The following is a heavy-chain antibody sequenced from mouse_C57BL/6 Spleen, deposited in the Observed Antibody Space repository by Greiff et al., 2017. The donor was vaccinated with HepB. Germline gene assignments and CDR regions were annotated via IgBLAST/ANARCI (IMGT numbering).Heavy chain of an antibody. CDR1: GYSFTDYN. V-gene: IGHV1-39*01. CDR3: ARSGYGSSPYYFDY. D-gene: IGHD1-1*01. CDR2: INPNYGTT. Sequence: VQLKESGPELVKPGASVKISCKASGYSFTDYNMNWVKQSNGKSLEWIGVINPNYGTTSYNQKFKGKATLTVDQSSSTAYMQLNSLTSEDSAVYYCARSGYGSSPYYFDYWGQGTTLTVSS. J-gene: IGHJ2*01.